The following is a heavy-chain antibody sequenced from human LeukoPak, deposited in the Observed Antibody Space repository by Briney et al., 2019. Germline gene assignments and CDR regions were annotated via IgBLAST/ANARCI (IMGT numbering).Heavy chain of an antibody. CDR1: GITFSSYS. CDR3: ASGHDYKAPRGMDV. V-gene: IGHV3-48*01. CDR2: LSSDNYTI. D-gene: IGHD4-11*01. Sequence: GGSLRLSCAASGITFSSYSMNWVRQAPGKGLEWISYLSSDNYTIYYADSVKGRFIISRDNAKDSLYLQMNSLRAEDTAVYYCASGHDYKAPRGMDVWGQGTTVTVSS. J-gene: IGHJ6*02.